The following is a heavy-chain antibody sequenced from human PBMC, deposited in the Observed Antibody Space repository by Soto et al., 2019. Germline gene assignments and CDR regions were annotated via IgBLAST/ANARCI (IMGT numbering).Heavy chain of an antibody. CDR3: ARVRWELRLDAFDI. CDR2: INPNSGGT. CDR1: GYTFTGYY. V-gene: IGHV1-2*02. Sequence: ASVKVSCKXSGYTFTGYYMHWVRQAPGQGLEWMGWINPNSGGTNYAQKFQGRVTMTRDTSISTAYMELSRLRSDDTAVYYCARVRWELRLDAFDIWGQGTMVTVS. J-gene: IGHJ3*02. D-gene: IGHD1-7*01.